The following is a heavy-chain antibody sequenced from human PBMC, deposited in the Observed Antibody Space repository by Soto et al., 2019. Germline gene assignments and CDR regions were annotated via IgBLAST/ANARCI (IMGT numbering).Heavy chain of an antibody. V-gene: IGHV1-46*01. Sequence: QVRLVQSGAEVKKPGDSVSVSCKAPEYTFANHFIHWVRQAPGQGLEWMGIVNPSGGPTRYTQKFQGRVTMTRDTSTSTVYMVLSSLTSADTAVYYCAREGSYYFDSRIDDWGQGTLVTVSS. J-gene: IGHJ4*02. CDR1: EYTFANHF. D-gene: IGHD3-10*01. CDR2: VNPSGGPT. CDR3: AREGSYYFDSRIDD.